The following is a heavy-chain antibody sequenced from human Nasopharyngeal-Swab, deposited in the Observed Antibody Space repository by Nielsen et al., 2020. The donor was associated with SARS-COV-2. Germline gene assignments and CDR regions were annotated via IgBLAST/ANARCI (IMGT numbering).Heavy chain of an antibody. CDR1: GGSISSYY. J-gene: IGHJ3*02. V-gene: IGHV4-59*01. CDR3: ARAPPGVVFGVVTAIVAFDI. CDR2: IYYSGST. Sequence: SETLSLTCTVSGGSISSYYWSWIRQPPGKGLEWIGYIYYSGSTNYNPSLKRRVTISVYTSKNQFSLKLSSVTAADTAVYYCARAPPGVVFGVVTAIVAFDIWGQGTMVTVSS. D-gene: IGHD2-21*02.